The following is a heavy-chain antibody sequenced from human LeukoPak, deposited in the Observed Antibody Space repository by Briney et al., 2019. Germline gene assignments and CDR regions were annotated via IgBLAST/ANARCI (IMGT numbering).Heavy chain of an antibody. D-gene: IGHD3-9*01. CDR3: ARGRLEDILTGPNYYYYCYMDV. V-gene: IGHV1-69*13. CDR1: VGTFSSYA. J-gene: IGHJ6*03. Sequence: SVKVSCKASVGTFSSYAISWVRQAPGQGLEWMGGIIPIFGTENYPQKLQGRVTINPDESTSTAYMELSSLRSEDTAVYYCARGRLEDILTGPNYYYYCYMDVWGKGTTVTVSS. CDR2: IIPIFGTE.